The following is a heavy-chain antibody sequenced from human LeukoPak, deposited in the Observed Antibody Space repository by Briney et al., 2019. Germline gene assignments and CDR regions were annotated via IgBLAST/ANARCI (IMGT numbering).Heavy chain of an antibody. CDR1: GYTFTSYA. V-gene: IGHV1-3*01. J-gene: IGHJ3*02. CDR3: ARAIVGHDFFDI. CDR2: INAGNSNT. Sequence: ASVKVSCKASGYTFTSYAMHWVRQAPGQRLEWMGWINAGNSNTKYSQKFQGRVTITRDTSASTAYMELSSLRSEDTAVYYCARAIVGHDFFDIGGKGTMVTVSS. D-gene: IGHD1-26*01.